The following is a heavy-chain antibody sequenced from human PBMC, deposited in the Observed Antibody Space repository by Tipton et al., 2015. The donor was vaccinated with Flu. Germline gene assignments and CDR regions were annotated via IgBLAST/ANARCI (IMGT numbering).Heavy chain of an antibody. CDR2: IYRGGTT. CDR3: ARGRGYCITTTCLLPFDF. J-gene: IGHJ4*02. CDR1: GFTVSSKY. D-gene: IGHD2-2*01. V-gene: IGHV3-53*01. Sequence: SLRLSCAASGFTVSSKYMGWVRQAPGKGLQWVSVIYRGGTTYVADSVKGRCTISRDNSKNTLYLQMNSLRAEDTAVYYCARGRGYCITTTCLLPFDFWGQGTLVTVSS.